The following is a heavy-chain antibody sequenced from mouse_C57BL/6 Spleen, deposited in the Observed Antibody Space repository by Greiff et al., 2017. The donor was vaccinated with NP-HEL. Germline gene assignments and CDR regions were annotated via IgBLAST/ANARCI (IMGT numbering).Heavy chain of an antibody. V-gene: IGHV1-66*01. Sequence: QVQLKQSGPELVKPGASVKISCKASGYSFTSYYIHWVKQRPGQGLEWIGWIYPGSGNTKYNEKFKGKATLTADTSSSTAYMQLSSLTSEDSAVYYCARESGPGGFAYWGQGTLVTVSA. D-gene: IGHD3-1*01. J-gene: IGHJ3*01. CDR3: ARESGPGGFAY. CDR1: GYSFTSYY. CDR2: IYPGSGNT.